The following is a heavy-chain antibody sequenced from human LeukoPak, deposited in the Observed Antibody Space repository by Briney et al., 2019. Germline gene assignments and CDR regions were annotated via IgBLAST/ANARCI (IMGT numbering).Heavy chain of an antibody. CDR2: ISGSGGST. CDR3: AKGLIRGYSYGPPDY. D-gene: IGHD5-18*01. CDR1: GFTFSSYG. Sequence: WGSLILSCAASGFTFSSYGMSWVRQAPGKGLEVVSGISGSGGSTYYADSVKWRFTISRDNSKNTLYLQMNRLRAEDTAVYYRAKGLIRGYSYGPPDYWGQGPLVSVSS. V-gene: IGHV3-23*01. J-gene: IGHJ4*02.